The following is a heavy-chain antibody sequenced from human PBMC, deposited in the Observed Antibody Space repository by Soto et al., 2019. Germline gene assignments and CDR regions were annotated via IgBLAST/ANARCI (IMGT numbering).Heavy chain of an antibody. Sequence: SESLSLTCTVSGGSISSYYWSWIRQPPGKGLEWIGYIYYSGSTNYNPSLKSRVTISVDTSKNQFSLKLSSVTAADTGVYYSARGADSYYGMDVWGKGTTVTVSS. V-gene: IGHV4-59*01. CDR3: ARGADSYYGMDV. CDR1: GGSISSYY. CDR2: IYYSGST. D-gene: IGHD1-26*01. J-gene: IGHJ6*04.